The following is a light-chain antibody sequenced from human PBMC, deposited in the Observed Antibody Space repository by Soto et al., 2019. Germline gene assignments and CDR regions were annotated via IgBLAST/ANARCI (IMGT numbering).Light chain of an antibody. CDR1: QTIGTY. V-gene: IGKV1-39*01. CDR3: QQVKSYPRT. CDR2: DAS. Sequence: IEVTQSPSSLAASLGDRVTIPCRASQTIGTYVNWYRQKSGAAPELLIYDASTLHSGVPSRFSGRKVGTQFILTIDSLQPEDFATYYCQQVKSYPRTFGGRTKVDIK. J-gene: IGKJ4*01.